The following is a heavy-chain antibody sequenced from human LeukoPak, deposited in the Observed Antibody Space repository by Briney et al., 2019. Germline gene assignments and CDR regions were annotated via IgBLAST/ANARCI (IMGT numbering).Heavy chain of an antibody. J-gene: IGHJ6*03. V-gene: IGHV4-39*07. CDR1: GGSISSSSYY. CDR2: IYHSGNT. Sequence: SETLSLTCTVSGGSISSSSYYWGWIRQPPGKGLEWIGSIYHSGNTYYNPSLKSRVTISVDTSKNQFSLKLSSVTAADTAAYYCARLGYCSGGSCYYYYYMDVWGKGTTVTVSS. CDR3: ARLGYCSGGSCYYYYYMDV. D-gene: IGHD2-15*01.